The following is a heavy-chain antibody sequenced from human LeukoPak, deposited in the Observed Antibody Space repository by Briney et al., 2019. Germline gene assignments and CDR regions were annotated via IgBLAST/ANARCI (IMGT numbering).Heavy chain of an antibody. Sequence: GGSLRLSCAASGFTFSNYNMNWVRQAPGKRLEWLSYISSTSNPIYYADSVKGRFTISRDNAKNSLYLQMNSLRDEDTAVYYCARAGVGARFEDYWGQGTLVTVSS. CDR3: ARAGVGARFEDY. J-gene: IGHJ4*02. CDR1: GFTFSNYN. CDR2: ISSTSNPI. D-gene: IGHD1-26*01. V-gene: IGHV3-48*02.